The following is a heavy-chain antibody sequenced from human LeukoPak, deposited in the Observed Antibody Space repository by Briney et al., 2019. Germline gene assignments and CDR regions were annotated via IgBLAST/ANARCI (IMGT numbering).Heavy chain of an antibody. V-gene: IGHV4-34*01. D-gene: IGHD6-6*01. CDR1: GGSFCGYY. CDR2: INHSGST. CDR3: ARGREYSSSYYYYYYYMDV. J-gene: IGHJ6*03. Sequence: SETLSLTCAVYGGSFCGYYWSWMRQPPGKGLEWIGEINHSGSTNYNPSLKSRVTISVDTSKNQFSLKLSSVTAADTAVYCCARGREYSSSYYYYYYYMDVWGKGTTVTVSS.